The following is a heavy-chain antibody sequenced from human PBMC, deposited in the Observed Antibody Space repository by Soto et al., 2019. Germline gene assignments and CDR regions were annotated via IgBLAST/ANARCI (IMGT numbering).Heavy chain of an antibody. J-gene: IGHJ4*02. CDR1: GGSISSTSYY. CDR3: ARQVVDGTVAGTGSFDS. V-gene: IGHV4-39*01. CDR2: FYYSGST. Sequence: QLQLQESGPGLVKPSETLSLTCTVSGGSISSTSYYWVWIRQPPGKGLEWIGSFYYSGSTYYNPCVKSQVSRSIDTSEDQFSLKLSSVTAADTAVYYCARQVVDGTVAGTGSFDSWGQGTLVTVSS. D-gene: IGHD6-19*01.